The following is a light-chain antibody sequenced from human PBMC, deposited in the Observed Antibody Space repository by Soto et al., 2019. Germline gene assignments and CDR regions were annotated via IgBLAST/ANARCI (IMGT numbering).Light chain of an antibody. CDR1: XIISNNY. CDR3: QQYGSSRFT. Sequence: EIVLTQSPGTLSLSXGXXAXLSCRAXXIISNNYLAWYQQNPGQAPRLLVYGASRRATGIPDRFSGSGSGTDVTPTISRLDHEDFAVYYCQQYGSSRFTFGPGTKVDIK. V-gene: IGKV3-20*01. J-gene: IGKJ3*01. CDR2: GAS.